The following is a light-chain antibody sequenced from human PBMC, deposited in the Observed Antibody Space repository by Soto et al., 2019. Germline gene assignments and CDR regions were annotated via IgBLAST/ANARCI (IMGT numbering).Light chain of an antibody. CDR2: DVS. V-gene: IGLV2-14*01. CDR3: SSYTSSSTLGV. J-gene: IGLJ3*02. Sequence: QSALTQPASVSGSPGQSITISCTGTSRDVGGYNYVSWYQQHPGKAPKLMIYDVSNRPSGVSNRFSGSKSGNTASLTISGLQAEDKADYYCSSYTSSSTLGVFGGGTKLTVL. CDR1: SRDVGGYNY.